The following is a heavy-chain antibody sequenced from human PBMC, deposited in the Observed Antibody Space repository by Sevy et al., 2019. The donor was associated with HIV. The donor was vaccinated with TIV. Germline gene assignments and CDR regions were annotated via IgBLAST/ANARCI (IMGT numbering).Heavy chain of an antibody. V-gene: IGHV3-30*02. CDR3: AKDPLISLGADLFEY. J-gene: IGHJ4*02. Sequence: GESLKISCAASGFTFNSYGMHWVRQAPGKGLEWVAFIQYDGDNKYYADSVKGRFTISRDNAKKTLYVQMNSLRTEDTAVYYCAKDPLISLGADLFEYWGQGTLVTVSS. D-gene: IGHD3-16*01. CDR1: GFTFNSYG. CDR2: IQYDGDNK.